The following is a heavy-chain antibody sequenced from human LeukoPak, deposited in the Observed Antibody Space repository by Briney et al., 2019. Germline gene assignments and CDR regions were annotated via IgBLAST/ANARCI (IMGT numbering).Heavy chain of an antibody. CDR3: ATDYYDTAGHYKDY. CDR1: GFNFKKAW. Sequence: GGSLRLSCTASGFNFKKAWMNWVRQASGRGLRWVGRIKSETDNGTIDYAAPVKGRFTISRDDSRNTVYLHMNSLKVDDAAVYYCATDYYDTAGHYKDYWGQGTLVTVSS. J-gene: IGHJ4*02. V-gene: IGHV3-15*07. D-gene: IGHD3-22*01. CDR2: IKSETDNGTI.